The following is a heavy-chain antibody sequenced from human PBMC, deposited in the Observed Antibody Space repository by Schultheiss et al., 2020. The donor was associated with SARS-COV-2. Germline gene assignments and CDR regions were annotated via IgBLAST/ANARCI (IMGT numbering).Heavy chain of an antibody. Sequence: GSLRLSCAVYGGSFSGYYWSWIRQPPGKGLEWIGEINHSGSTNYNPSLKSRVTISVDTSKNQFSLKLSSVTAADTAVYYCARDRYYYGSGKTRFDPWGQGTRVTVSA. J-gene: IGHJ5*02. CDR3: ARDRYYYGSGKTRFDP. D-gene: IGHD3-10*01. CDR2: INHSGST. CDR1: GGSFSGYY. V-gene: IGHV4-34*01.